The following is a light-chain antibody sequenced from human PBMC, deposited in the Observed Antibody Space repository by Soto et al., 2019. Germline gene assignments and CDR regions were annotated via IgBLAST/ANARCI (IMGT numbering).Light chain of an antibody. Sequence: QSVLTQAASVSGSPGQSITISCTGTSSDVGGSNYVSWYQQFPGKVPKLLISNVSHRPSGVSSRFSGSKSGNTASLTISGLQAEDEADYFCTSSTTDSLYVFGTGTKV. J-gene: IGLJ1*01. CDR3: TSSTTDSLYV. CDR2: NVS. CDR1: SSDVGGSNY. V-gene: IGLV2-14*01.